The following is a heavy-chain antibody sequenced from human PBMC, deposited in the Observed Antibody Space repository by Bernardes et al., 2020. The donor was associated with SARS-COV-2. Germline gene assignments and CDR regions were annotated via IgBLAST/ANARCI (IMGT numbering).Heavy chain of an antibody. V-gene: IGHV3-30*03. CDR3: SRGAVAGDHAFGI. D-gene: IGHD6-19*01. J-gene: IGHJ3*02. Sequence: GGSLRLSRVASGFALSSYGMHWVRQAPGKGLEWMTFISYEGSIKYYAESVKGRFTISRDNSKNTLYLQMHSLRPDDTAVYYCSRGAVAGDHAFGIWGQGTIVTVSS. CDR1: GFALSSYG. CDR2: ISYEGSIK.